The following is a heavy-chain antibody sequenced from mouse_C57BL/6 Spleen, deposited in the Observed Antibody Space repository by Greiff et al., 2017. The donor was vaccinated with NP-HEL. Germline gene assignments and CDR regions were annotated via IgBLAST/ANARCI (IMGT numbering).Heavy chain of an antibody. CDR1: GYTFTSYW. Sequence: EVQLQQSGTVLARPGASVKMSCKTSGYTFTSYWMHWVKQRPGQGLEWIGAIYPGNSDTSYNQKFKGKAKLTAVTSASTAYMELSSLTNEDSAVYYCTRSPLYDGYPFAYWGQGTLVTVSA. D-gene: IGHD2-3*01. CDR2: IYPGNSDT. V-gene: IGHV1-5*01. J-gene: IGHJ3*01. CDR3: TRSPLYDGYPFAY.